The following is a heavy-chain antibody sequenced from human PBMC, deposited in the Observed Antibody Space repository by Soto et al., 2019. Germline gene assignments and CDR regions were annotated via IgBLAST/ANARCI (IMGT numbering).Heavy chain of an antibody. Sequence: QVQLVESGGGLVQPGKSLRLSCAASGFTFSTYGMHWVRQAPGKGLEWLAVISHDGDQKYFADSGKGRFTISSDNSKNTLYFQLDSLRFEDTAVYYCAKDAGFDGMDDWGRGTTVTVS. CDR3: AKDAGFDGMDD. CDR1: GFTFSTYG. CDR2: ISHDGDQK. V-gene: IGHV3-30*18. J-gene: IGHJ6*02.